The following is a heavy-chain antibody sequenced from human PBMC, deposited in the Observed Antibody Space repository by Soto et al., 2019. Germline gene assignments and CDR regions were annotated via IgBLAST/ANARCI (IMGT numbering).Heavy chain of an antibody. CDR2: ISVYNGNK. CDR3: ARVAITLIRGLKVDFYSMDV. D-gene: IGHD3-10*01. CDR1: GYTFNNYG. V-gene: IGHV1-18*01. Sequence: QMVKSGGEVKEPGASEQVSCKASGYTFNNYGITWVRQAPGQGLEWLGWISVYNGNKNYAKKVQGRVSMTADTSTSTAHMELRSLQSDDTAVYFCARVAITLIRGLKVDFYSMDVWSQGTTATVSS. J-gene: IGHJ6*02.